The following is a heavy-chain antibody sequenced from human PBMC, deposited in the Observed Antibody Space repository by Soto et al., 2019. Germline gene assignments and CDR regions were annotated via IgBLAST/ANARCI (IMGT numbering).Heavy chain of an antibody. CDR3: ERYEPGTSLYGVDV. Sequence: SETLSLTCVVSGESFSGYYWSWIRQTPGMGLEWIGEVDHRGSTTYNPSLKNRASISIDSSKNLFSLELTSVTAADTALYFCERYEPGTSLYGVDVWGQGTRVTVSS. V-gene: IGHV4-34*01. D-gene: IGHD1-1*01. CDR1: GESFSGYY. CDR2: VDHRGST. J-gene: IGHJ6*02.